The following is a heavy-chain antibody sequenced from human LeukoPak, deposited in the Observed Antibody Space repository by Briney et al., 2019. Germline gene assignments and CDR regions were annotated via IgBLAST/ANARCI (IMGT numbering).Heavy chain of an antibody. J-gene: IGHJ4*02. CDR3: ARVSEDYDFWSGYYHFDY. CDR2: ISSSSSYI. D-gene: IGHD3-3*01. Sequence: GGSLRLSCAASGFTFSSYSMNWVRQAPGKGLEWVSSISSSSSYIYYADSVKGRFTISRDNAKNSLYLQMNSLRAEDTAVYYCARVSEDYDFWSGYYHFDYWGQGTLVTVSS. V-gene: IGHV3-21*01. CDR1: GFTFSSYS.